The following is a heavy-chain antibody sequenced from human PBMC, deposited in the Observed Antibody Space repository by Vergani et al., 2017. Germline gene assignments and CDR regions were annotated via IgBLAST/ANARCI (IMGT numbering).Heavy chain of an antibody. V-gene: IGHV4-4*01. J-gene: IGHJ6*02. CDR3: ARVMYRDEASTGYRLEGMDI. Sequence: QVQLQESGPGLVKPPGTLSLTCAVSGGSISSSNWWSWVRQPPGKGLEWIGEIYHSGSTNYNPSLKSRVTMSVDTSKNQFSLKLRSVTAADTAVYFCARVMYRDEASTGYRLEGMDIWGQGTTVTISS. CDR1: GGSISSSNW. D-gene: IGHD3-9*01. CDR2: IYHSGST.